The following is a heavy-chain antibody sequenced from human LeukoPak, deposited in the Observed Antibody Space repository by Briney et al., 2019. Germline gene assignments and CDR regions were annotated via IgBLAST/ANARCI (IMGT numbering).Heavy chain of an antibody. CDR3: ARHFVYSGYDFLGWGDAFDI. Sequence: SETLSLTCAVFGGSFSAYHWSWIRQPPGKGLEWIGEINHSGSTNYSPSLKSRFTISADTAKNQISLKLSSVTAADTAVYYCARHFVYSGYDFLGWGDAFDIWGQGTMVTVSS. CDR1: GGSFSAYH. V-gene: IGHV4-34*01. D-gene: IGHD5-12*01. CDR2: INHSGST. J-gene: IGHJ3*02.